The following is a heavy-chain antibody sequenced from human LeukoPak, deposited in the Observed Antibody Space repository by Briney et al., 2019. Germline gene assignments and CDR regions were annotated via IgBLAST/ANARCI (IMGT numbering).Heavy chain of an antibody. CDR2: TSYDGTNK. CDR1: GFSFSSYG. Sequence: GGSLRLSCAASGFSFSSYGMNWVRQAPGKGLEWVAVTSYDGTNKYYADSVKGRFTISRDNAKNTLYLQMNSLRPEDTAVYYCAREIAVTLADYGFDVWGQGTTVTVSS. D-gene: IGHD4-17*01. V-gene: IGHV3-30*03. J-gene: IGHJ6*02. CDR3: AREIAVTLADYGFDV.